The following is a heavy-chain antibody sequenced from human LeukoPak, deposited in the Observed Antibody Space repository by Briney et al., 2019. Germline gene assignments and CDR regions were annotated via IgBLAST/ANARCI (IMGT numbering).Heavy chain of an antibody. D-gene: IGHD1-26*01. Sequence: SETLSLTCAVYGGSFSGYYWSWIRQPPGKGLEWVGEINHSGSTNYNPSLKSRVTISVDTSKNQFSLKLSSVTAADTAVYYCARGVGGSSFYYNWFDPWGQGTLVTVSS. CDR1: GGSFSGYY. J-gene: IGHJ5*02. V-gene: IGHV4-34*01. CDR3: ARGVGGSSFYYNWFDP. CDR2: INHSGST.